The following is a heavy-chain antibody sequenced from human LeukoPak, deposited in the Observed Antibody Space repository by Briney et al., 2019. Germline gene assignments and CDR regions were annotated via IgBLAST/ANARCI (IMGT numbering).Heavy chain of an antibody. D-gene: IGHD5-18*01. CDR1: GYIFTGYY. Sequence: ASVKVSCKASGYIFTGYYMHWVRQAPGQGLEWMGWINPDSGGTKYAQKFQGRVTMTRDTSISTAYMELSSLRSEDTAMYYCARALPHRRLMDTTMEQHWFDPWGQGTLVTVSS. CDR3: ARALPHRRLMDTTMEQHWFDP. CDR2: INPDSGGT. V-gene: IGHV1-2*02. J-gene: IGHJ5*02.